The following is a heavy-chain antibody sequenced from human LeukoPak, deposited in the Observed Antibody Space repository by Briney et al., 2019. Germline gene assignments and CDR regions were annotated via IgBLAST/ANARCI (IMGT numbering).Heavy chain of an antibody. CDR3: ASYRNDAFDI. CDR2: IDWDDDK. V-gene: IGHV2-70*04. Sequence: ESGPTLVNPTQTLTLTCTFSGFSLSTRGMGVSWIRQPPGKALEWLARIDWDDDKFYSTSLKTRLTISKDTSKNQVVLTMTNMDPVDTATYYCASYRNDAFDIWGQGTMVTVSS. CDR1: GFSLSTRGMG. J-gene: IGHJ3*02. D-gene: IGHD5-18*01.